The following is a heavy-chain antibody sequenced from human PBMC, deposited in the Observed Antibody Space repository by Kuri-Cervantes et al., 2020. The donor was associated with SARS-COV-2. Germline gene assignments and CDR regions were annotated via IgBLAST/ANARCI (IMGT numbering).Heavy chain of an antibody. CDR2: IKQDGSEK. V-gene: IGHV3-7*01. D-gene: IGHD1-26*01. CDR3: AREGVDIVGAPHDAFDI. CDR1: GFTFSSYW. Sequence: GGSLRLSCAASGFTFSSYWMSWVRQAPGKGLEWVANIKQDGSEKYYVDSVKGRFTISRDNAKNSLYLQMNSLGAEDTAVYYCAREGVDIVGAPHDAFDIWGQGTMVTVSS. J-gene: IGHJ3*02.